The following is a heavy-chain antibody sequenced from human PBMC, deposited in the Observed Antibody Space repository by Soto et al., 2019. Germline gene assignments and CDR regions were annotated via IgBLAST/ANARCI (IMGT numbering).Heavy chain of an antibody. V-gene: IGHV1-2*02. CDR3: ARVRRSSDSGTYDVANDAFDV. Sequence: ASVKFSFKASGYTFTGYHMHWVRQAPGQGLELMGWINPNSGGTNYAQKFQGRVTMTRDTSISTAYMEVSRLRSDDTAVYYCARVRRSSDSGTYDVANDAFDVWGEVTMVSVSS. CDR1: GYTFTGYH. J-gene: IGHJ3*01. CDR2: INPNSGGT. D-gene: IGHD1-26*01.